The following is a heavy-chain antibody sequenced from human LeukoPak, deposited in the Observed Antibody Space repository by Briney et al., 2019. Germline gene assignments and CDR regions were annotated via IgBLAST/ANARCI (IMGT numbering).Heavy chain of an antibody. D-gene: IGHD3-22*01. V-gene: IGHV3-53*01. CDR3: AGHSVLRSGYSFEY. Sequence: PGGSLRLSCAASGFTVSSNYLTWVRQAPGKGLEWVSVIYSGGSTYYADSVKGRFTFSRDNSKNTLYLQMNSLRADDTAVYYCAGHSVLRSGYSFEYWGQGTLVTVSS. J-gene: IGHJ4*02. CDR2: IYSGGST. CDR1: GFTVSSNY.